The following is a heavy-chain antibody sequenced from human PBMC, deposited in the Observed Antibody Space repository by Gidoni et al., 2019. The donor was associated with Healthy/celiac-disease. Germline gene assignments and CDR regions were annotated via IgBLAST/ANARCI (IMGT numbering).Heavy chain of an antibody. J-gene: IGHJ6*02. CDR3: AKTRGYCSGGSCYYYGMDV. V-gene: IGHV3-23*01. CDR1: GFTFSSYA. CDR2: ISGSGGST. Sequence: EVQLLESGGGLVQPGGSLRLSCAASGFTFSSYAMSWVRQAPGKGLEWVSAISGSGGSTYYADSVKGRFTISRDNSKNTLYLQMNSLRAEDTAVYYCAKTRGYCSGGSCYYYGMDVWGQGTTVTVSS. D-gene: IGHD2-15*01.